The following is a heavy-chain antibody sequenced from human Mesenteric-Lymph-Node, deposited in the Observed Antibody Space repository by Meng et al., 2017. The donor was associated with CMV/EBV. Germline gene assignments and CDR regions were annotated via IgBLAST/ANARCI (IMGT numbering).Heavy chain of an antibody. D-gene: IGHD4-23*01. CDR2: INPAGGST. V-gene: IGHV1-46*01. CDR1: GGTFSSYA. J-gene: IGHJ4*02. Sequence: ASVKVSCKASGGTFSSYAISWVRQAPGQGLEWMGLINPAGGSTTYAQKFQGRVTMTRDTSRSTVYMELSSLRSDDTAVYYCARVVGNFDGTGYFDYWGQGTLVTVSS. CDR3: ARVVGNFDGTGYFDY.